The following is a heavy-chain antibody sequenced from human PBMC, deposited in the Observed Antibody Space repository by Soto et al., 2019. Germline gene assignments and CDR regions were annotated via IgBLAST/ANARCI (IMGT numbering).Heavy chain of an antibody. CDR3: ASRRITIFGVAEFDY. D-gene: IGHD3-3*01. CDR1: GYSFTSYW. Sequence: PGESLKISCKGSGYSFTSYWIGWVRQMPGKGLEWMGIIYPSNSGTRYSPSFQGQVTISADESISTAYLQWSSLKASDTAMYYCASRRITIFGVAEFDYWGQGTLVTVSS. CDR2: IYPSNSGT. J-gene: IGHJ4*02. V-gene: IGHV5-51*01.